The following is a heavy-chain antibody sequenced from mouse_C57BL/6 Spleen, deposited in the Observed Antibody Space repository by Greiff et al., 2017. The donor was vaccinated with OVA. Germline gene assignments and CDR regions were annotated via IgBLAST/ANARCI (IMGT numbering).Heavy chain of an antibody. CDR1: GFTFSDYG. CDR2: ISSGSSTI. V-gene: IGHV5-17*01. Sequence: EVKLMESGGGLVTPGGSLKLSCAASGFTFSDYGMHWVRQAPEKGLEWVAYISSGSSTIYYADTVQCRFTISRDNAKNTLFLQMTSLSSEDTAMYYCARDDYGGFAYWGEGTLVTVSA. J-gene: IGHJ3*01. CDR3: ARDDYGGFAY. D-gene: IGHD2-4*01.